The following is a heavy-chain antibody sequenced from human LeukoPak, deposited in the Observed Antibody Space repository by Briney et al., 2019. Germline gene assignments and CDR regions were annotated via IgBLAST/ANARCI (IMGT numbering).Heavy chain of an antibody. V-gene: IGHV1-24*01. CDR2: FDPEDGEI. Sequence: GASVKVSCKLSEYTLTELSMHWVRQAPGKGLEWLGGFDPEDGEIIYAQKFQGRVTMSDDTSTDTAYMELGSLRSDDTAVYYCAADRGDYSGSYWTAFDIWGQGTMVTVSS. J-gene: IGHJ3*02. D-gene: IGHD1-26*01. CDR1: EYTLTELS. CDR3: AADRGDYSGSYWTAFDI.